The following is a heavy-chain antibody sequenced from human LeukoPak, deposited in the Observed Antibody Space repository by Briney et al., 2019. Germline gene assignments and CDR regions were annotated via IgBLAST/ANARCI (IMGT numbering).Heavy chain of an antibody. V-gene: IGHV3-23*01. J-gene: IGHJ4*02. CDR3: AKGMKASR. CDR2: IIGSGGST. Sequence: GGSLRLSCAASGFTFSTYAMSWVRQAPGKGLEWVSGIIGSGGSTYYADSVKGRFTISRDNSKSTLYLQTNSLRIEDTAVYYCAKGMKASRWGQGTLVTVSS. CDR1: GFTFSTYA.